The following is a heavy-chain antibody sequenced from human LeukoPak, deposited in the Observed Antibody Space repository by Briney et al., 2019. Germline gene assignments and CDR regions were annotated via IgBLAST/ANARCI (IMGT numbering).Heavy chain of an antibody. CDR3: VGGIGWLPDY. CDR1: GFTFSDYY. Sequence: AGGSLRLSCAASGFTFSDYYMSWVRQAPGKGLEWVANIEQDGSEKNYVDSVKGRFTISRDNGENSLYLQMNSLRVEDTGVYYCVGGIGWLPDYWGQGTLVTVSS. D-gene: IGHD6-19*01. V-gene: IGHV3-7*01. J-gene: IGHJ4*02. CDR2: IEQDGSEK.